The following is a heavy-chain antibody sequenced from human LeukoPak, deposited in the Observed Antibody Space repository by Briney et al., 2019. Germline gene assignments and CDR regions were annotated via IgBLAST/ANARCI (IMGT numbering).Heavy chain of an antibody. CDR3: ARDEHQYYSESTGRFDY. J-gene: IGHJ4*02. V-gene: IGHV3-7*04. Sequence: PGGSLRLSCVASGFTFRFYWMGWVRQAPGKGLEWVANIKQDGSEKYYVDSVKGRFTISIDNAKNSLYLHMNSLRAEDTAVYYCARDEHQYYSESTGRFDYWGPGTLVTVSS. D-gene: IGHD3-22*01. CDR1: GFTFRFYW. CDR2: IKQDGSEK.